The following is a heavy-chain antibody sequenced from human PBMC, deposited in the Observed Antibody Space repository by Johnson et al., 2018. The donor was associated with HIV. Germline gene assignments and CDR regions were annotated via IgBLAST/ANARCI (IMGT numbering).Heavy chain of an antibody. J-gene: IGHJ3*02. CDR3: ARYFGVVIYDAFDI. Sequence: QVQLVESGGGVVQPGRSLRLSCAASQFTFSSYGMHWVRQAPGKGLEWVAVISYDGTNKYYADSVKGRFTISRDNSKNTLYLQMNSLRAEDTALYYCARYFGVVIYDAFDIWGQGTMVTVSS. CDR1: QFTFSSYG. V-gene: IGHV3-30*03. CDR2: ISYDGTNK. D-gene: IGHD3-3*01.